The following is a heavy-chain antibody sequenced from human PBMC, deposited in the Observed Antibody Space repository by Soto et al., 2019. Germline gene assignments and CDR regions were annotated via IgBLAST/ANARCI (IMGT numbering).Heavy chain of an antibody. J-gene: IGHJ4*02. Sequence: GGSLRLSCAASGFTFSSYWMHWVRQAPGKGLVWVSRINSDGSSTSYADSVKGRFTISRDNAKNTLYLQMNSLRAEDTAVYYCARGSHVSSGYQDYWGQGTLVTVSS. V-gene: IGHV3-74*01. CDR3: ARGSHVSSGYQDY. CDR2: INSDGSST. D-gene: IGHD3-22*01. CDR1: GFTFSSYW.